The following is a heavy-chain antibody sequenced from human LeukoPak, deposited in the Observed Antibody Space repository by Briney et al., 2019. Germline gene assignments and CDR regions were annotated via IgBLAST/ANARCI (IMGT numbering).Heavy chain of an antibody. D-gene: IGHD6-13*01. CDR2: INPNSGGT. CDR3: ASVAYSSSWSVDY. Sequence: ASVKVSCKAYGYIFTAYYLHWVRQAPGQGLEWMGWINPNSGGTNYAQKFQGRVTMTRDTSISTAYMELTSLTSDGTAVYYCASVAYSSSWSVDYWGQGTLVTVSS. J-gene: IGHJ4*02. V-gene: IGHV1-2*02. CDR1: GYIFTAYY.